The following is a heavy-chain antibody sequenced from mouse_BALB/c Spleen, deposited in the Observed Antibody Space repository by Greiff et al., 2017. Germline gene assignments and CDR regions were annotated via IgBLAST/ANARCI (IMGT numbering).Heavy chain of an antibody. J-gene: IGHJ3*01. D-gene: IGHD2-14*01. CDR2: IRNKANGYTT. Sequence: EVQLVESGGGLVQPGGSLRLSCATSGFTFTDYYMSWVRQPPGKALEWLGFIRNKANGYTTEYSASVKGRFTISRDNSQSILYLQMNTLRAEDSATYYCARDRYEFAYWGQGTLVTVSA. CDR3: ARDRYEFAY. V-gene: IGHV7-3*02. CDR1: GFTFTDYY.